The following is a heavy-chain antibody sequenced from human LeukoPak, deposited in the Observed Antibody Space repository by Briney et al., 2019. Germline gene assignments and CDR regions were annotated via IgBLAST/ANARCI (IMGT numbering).Heavy chain of an antibody. CDR2: ISGSGGST. Sequence: GGSLRLSCAASGFTFSSYAMSWVRQAPGKGLEWVSAISGSGGSTYYADSVKGRFTISRDNSKNTLYLQMNSLRAEDTAVYYCAKDGPAANLVYYYYYMDVWGKGTTVTVSS. CDR1: GFTFSSYA. J-gene: IGHJ6*03. V-gene: IGHV3-23*01. D-gene: IGHD2-2*01. CDR3: AKDGPAANLVYYYYYMDV.